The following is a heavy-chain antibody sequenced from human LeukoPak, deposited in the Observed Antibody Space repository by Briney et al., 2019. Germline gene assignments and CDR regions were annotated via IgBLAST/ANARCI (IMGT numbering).Heavy chain of an antibody. CDR1: GGSFSGYY. CDR3: ARVREEQLVPSSYGMDV. D-gene: IGHD6-6*01. Sequence: SSETLCLTCAVYGGSFSGYYWSRIRQPPGKGLEWIGEINHSGSTNYNPSLKSRVTISVDTSKNQFSLKLSSVTAADTAVYYCARVREEQLVPSSYGMDVWGQGTTVTVSS. V-gene: IGHV4-34*01. J-gene: IGHJ6*02. CDR2: INHSGST.